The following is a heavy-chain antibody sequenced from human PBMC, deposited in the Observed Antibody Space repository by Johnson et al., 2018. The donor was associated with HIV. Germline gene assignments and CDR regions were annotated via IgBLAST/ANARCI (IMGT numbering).Heavy chain of an antibody. Sequence: QVQLVESGGGVVQPGRSLRLSCAASGFTFSTYAMHWVRQAPGKGLEWVAVISYDGSNKYYGDSVKGRFTISRDNSKNTLYLQMNSLRAEDTAVYYCATNRGGAFDIWGQGTMVTVSS. V-gene: IGHV3-30-3*01. CDR2: ISYDGSNK. J-gene: IGHJ3*02. CDR3: ATNRGGAFDI. CDR1: GFTFSTYA. D-gene: IGHD2/OR15-2a*01.